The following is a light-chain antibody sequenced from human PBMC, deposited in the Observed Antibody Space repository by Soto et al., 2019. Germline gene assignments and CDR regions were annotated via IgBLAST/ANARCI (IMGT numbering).Light chain of an antibody. CDR2: GTS. V-gene: IGKV1-39*01. Sequence: DIQMTQSPSSLAASLGDRVTITCRASQGISSYLGWYQQKPGKAPKLVIYGTSTLQSGVPSRCSGSGSGTDFTLTISRLQREDFETYYCQQSYSSLWTFGQGTKVDIK. CDR3: QQSYSSLWT. CDR1: QGISSY. J-gene: IGKJ1*01.